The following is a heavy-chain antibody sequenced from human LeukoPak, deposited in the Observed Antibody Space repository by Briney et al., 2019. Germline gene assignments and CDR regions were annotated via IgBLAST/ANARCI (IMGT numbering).Heavy chain of an antibody. J-gene: IGHJ4*02. CDR2: IIPILGIA. V-gene: IGHV1-69*04. CDR3: ARADAGYFDY. Sequence: SVKVSCKACGGTFSSYAISWVRQAPGQGLEWMGRIIPILGIANYAQKFQGRVTITADKSTSTAYMELSSLRSEDTAVYYCARADAGYFDYWGQGTLVTVSS. CDR1: GGTFSSYA.